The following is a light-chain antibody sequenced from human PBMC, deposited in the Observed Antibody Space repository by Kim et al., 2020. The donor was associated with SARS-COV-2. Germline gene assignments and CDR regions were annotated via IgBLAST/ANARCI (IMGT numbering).Light chain of an antibody. V-gene: IGLV2-14*01. CDR1: SADVGGYDY. CDR3: YSYTSIYTSV. Sequence: QSALTQPASVSGSPGQSITISCTGTSADVGGYDYVAWYQQHPGKAPKLMIYDVSQRPSGVPYRFSGSKSGNTASLTISGLQADDEAYYYCYSYTSIYTSVFGGGTQLTVL. CDR2: DVS. J-gene: IGLJ3*02.